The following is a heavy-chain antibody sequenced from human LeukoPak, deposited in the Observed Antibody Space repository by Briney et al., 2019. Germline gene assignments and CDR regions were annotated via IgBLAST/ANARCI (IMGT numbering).Heavy chain of an antibody. V-gene: IGHV3-74*01. CDR1: GFTFSSYW. Sequence: GGSLRLSCAASGFTFSSYWMHWVRQAPGKGLVWVSRINSDGSSTSYADSVKGRFTISRDNAKNTLYLQMNSLRAEDTAVYYCARDRCSGGSCYANGYWGQGTLVTVSS. D-gene: IGHD2-15*01. CDR3: ARDRCSGGSCYANGY. CDR2: INSDGSST. J-gene: IGHJ4*02.